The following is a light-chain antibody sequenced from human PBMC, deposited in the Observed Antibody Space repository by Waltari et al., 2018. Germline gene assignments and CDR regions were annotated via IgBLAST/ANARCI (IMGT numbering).Light chain of an antibody. CDR3: CSYAGSYTWV. CDR2: DVT. Sequence: SALTQPRSVSGSPGQSVTISCTGTTHDLGSYNYVSWYQQHPGKAPKLIILDVTKRPSGVPDRLSGSKSGNTASLTISGLRAEDEAEYYGCSYAGSYTWVFGGGTKLTVV. J-gene: IGLJ3*02. CDR1: THDLGSYNY. V-gene: IGLV2-11*01.